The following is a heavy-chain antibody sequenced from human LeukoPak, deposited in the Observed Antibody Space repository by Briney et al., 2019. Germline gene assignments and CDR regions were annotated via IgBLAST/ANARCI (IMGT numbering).Heavy chain of an antibody. CDR3: ANQPYDFWSGYLDY. J-gene: IGHJ4*02. CDR2: IYSGGST. D-gene: IGHD3-3*01. V-gene: IGHV3-53*01. Sequence: GGSLRLSCAASGFTVSSNYMSWVRQAPGKGLEWVSVIYSGGSTYYADSVKGRFTISRDNSKNTLYLQMNSLRAEDTAVYYCANQPYDFWSGYLDYWGQGTLVTVSS. CDR1: GFTVSSNY.